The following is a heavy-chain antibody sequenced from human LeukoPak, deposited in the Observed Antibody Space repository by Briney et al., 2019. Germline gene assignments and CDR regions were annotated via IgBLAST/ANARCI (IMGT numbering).Heavy chain of an antibody. CDR1: GGSIRTGSYY. D-gene: IGHD6-6*01. CDR3: ARDSSSPRVKYFQH. J-gene: IGHJ1*01. V-gene: IGHV4-61*02. CDR2: IFTSGST. Sequence: PSQTLSLTCTGSGGSIRTGSYYWRWIRQPAGKEGQWVGRIFTSGSTNYNPSLKSRVTISVDTSKNQFSLKLSSVTAADTAVYYCARDSSSPRVKYFQHWGQGTLVTVSS.